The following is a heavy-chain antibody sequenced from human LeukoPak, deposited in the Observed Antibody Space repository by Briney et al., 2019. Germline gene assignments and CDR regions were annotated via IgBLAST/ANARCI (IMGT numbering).Heavy chain of an antibody. CDR3: ARRSKLRGFNY. J-gene: IGHJ4*02. V-gene: IGHV3-7*01. CDR2: IKEDGGEG. D-gene: IGHD3-10*01. CDR1: GFTFSSYW. Sequence: GGSLRLSCAASGFTFSSYWMTWVRQAPGKGLEWVANIKEDGGEGYYVDSVKGRFTVSRDNAKNSLYLQLTSLRAEDTAVYYCARRSKLRGFNYWGQGTLVTVSS.